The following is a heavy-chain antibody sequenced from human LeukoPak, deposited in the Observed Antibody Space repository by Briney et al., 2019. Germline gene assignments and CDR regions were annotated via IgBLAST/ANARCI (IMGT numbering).Heavy chain of an antibody. V-gene: IGHV5-51*01. CDR1: GYSFTSYW. Sequence: GESLKISCKVSGYSFTSYWIGWVRQMPGKGLEWMGIIYPGDSDTRYSPSFQGQVTISADKSISTAYLQWSSLKASDTAMYYCARPILQYSSSSPAFAPDYWGQGTLVTVSS. CDR3: ARPILQYSSSSPAFAPDY. D-gene: IGHD6-6*01. J-gene: IGHJ4*02. CDR2: IYPGDSDT.